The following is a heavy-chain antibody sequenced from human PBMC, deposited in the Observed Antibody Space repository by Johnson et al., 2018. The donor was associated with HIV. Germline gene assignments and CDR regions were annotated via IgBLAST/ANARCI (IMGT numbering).Heavy chain of an antibody. D-gene: IGHD1-26*01. CDR2: ISYDGSNK. Sequence: QVQLVESGGGVVRPGGSLRLSCAASGFTFDDYGMSWVRQAPGKGLEWVAVISYDGSNKYYADSVKGRLTISRDNAKNSLYLQMNSLKTEDPAGYYGARDLRSVGANDAFDIWGQGTMVTVSS. V-gene: IGHV3-30*03. CDR1: GFTFDDYG. J-gene: IGHJ3*02. CDR3: ARDLRSVGANDAFDI.